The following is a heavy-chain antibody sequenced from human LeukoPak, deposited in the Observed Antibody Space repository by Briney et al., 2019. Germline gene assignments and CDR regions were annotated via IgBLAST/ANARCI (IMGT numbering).Heavy chain of an antibody. D-gene: IGHD6-19*01. J-gene: IGHJ3*02. V-gene: IGHV1-69*05. CDR3: ASDYSSTSRYSSGLDAFDI. CDR2: IIPIFGTA. CDR1: GGTFSSYA. Sequence: GSSVKVSCKASGGTFSSYAISWVRQAPGQGLEWMGRIIPIFGTANYAQKFQGRVTITTDEPTSTAYMELSSLRSEDTAVYYCASDYSSTSRYSSGLDAFDIWGQGTMVTVSS.